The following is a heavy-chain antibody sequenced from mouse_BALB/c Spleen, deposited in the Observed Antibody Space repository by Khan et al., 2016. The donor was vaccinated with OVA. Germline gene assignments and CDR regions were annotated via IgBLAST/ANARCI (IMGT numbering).Heavy chain of an antibody. Sequence: EVELVESGGGLVKPGGSLKLSCEVSGFAFNSYDMSWVRQTPEQRLEWVATISSTGSYTYYPGSVKGRFTISRDTARHTLYLQMSSLRSEDTALYYCTRPSYYGNPWFTYWGQGTLVTVCA. CDR3: TRPSYYGNPWFTY. V-gene: IGHV5-9*02. D-gene: IGHD2-10*01. J-gene: IGHJ3*01. CDR2: ISSTGSYT. CDR1: GFAFNSYD.